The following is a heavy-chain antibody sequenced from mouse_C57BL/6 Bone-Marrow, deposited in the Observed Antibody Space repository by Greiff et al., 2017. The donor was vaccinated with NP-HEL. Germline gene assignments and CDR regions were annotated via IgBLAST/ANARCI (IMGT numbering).Heavy chain of an antibody. J-gene: IGHJ2*01. CDR2: IDPEDGDT. D-gene: IGHD1-1*01. CDR3: TTGVTTVVAPFDY. CDR1: GFNIKDYY. Sequence: VQLQQSGAELVRPGASVTLSCTASGFNIKDYYMHWVKQRPEQGLEWIGRIDPEDGDTEYAPKFQGKATMTADTSSNTAYLQLSSLTSEDTAVYYCTTGVTTVVAPFDYWGQGTTLTVSS. V-gene: IGHV14-1*01.